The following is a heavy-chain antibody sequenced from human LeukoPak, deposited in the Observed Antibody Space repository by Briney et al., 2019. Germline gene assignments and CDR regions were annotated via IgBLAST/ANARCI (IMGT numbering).Heavy chain of an antibody. D-gene: IGHD5-12*01. CDR1: GGSFSGYY. CDR2: INHSGST. CDR3: ARGVEWLRLEGGFDY. J-gene: IGHJ4*02. Sequence: SETLSLTRAVYGGSFSGYYWSWIRQPPGKGLEWIGEINHSGSTNYNPSLKSRVTISVDTSKNQFSLKLSSVTAADTAVYYCARGVEWLRLEGGFDYWGQGTLVTVSS. V-gene: IGHV4-34*01.